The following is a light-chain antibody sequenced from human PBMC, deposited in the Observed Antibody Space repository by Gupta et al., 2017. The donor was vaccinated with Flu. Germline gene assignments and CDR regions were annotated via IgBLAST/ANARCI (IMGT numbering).Light chain of an antibody. Sequence: SSELTQDPAVSEALGQTVRITCQGDSLRSYYASWYQQKPGQAPVLVIYGKNNRPSGIPDRFSGSSSGNTASLTITGAQAEDEADYYCTSRDSSGKHVVFGGGTKLPVL. CDR2: GKN. CDR1: SLRSYY. J-gene: IGLJ3*02. V-gene: IGLV3-19*01. CDR3: TSRDSSGKHVV.